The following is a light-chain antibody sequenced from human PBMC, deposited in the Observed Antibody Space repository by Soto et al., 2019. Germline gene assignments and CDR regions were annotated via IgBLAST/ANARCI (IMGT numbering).Light chain of an antibody. CDR1: QSVSTN. J-gene: IGKJ3*01. Sequence: EIVLTQSPATLSVAPGASATLYCRAIQSVSTNLAWYQQKPGQPPRVLIYGASTRAAGISARFSGSGYGTEFSLIFSSLQSEDFVVYYCQQYHNWPGNFGPGTAVDLK. CDR2: GAS. V-gene: IGKV3-15*01. CDR3: QQYHNWPGN.